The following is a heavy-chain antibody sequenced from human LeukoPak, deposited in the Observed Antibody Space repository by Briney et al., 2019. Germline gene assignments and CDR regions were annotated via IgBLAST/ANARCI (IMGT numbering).Heavy chain of an antibody. D-gene: IGHD3-22*01. V-gene: IGHV4-4*09. Sequence: SETLSLTCTVSGGSISSYYWSWIRQPPGKGLEWIGYIYTRGSTNYNPSLKSRVTISVDTSKNQFSLKLSSVTAADTAVYYCARHLNYDSSGYYYRQVDAFDIWGQGTMVTVSS. CDR1: GGSISSYY. J-gene: IGHJ3*02. CDR3: ARHLNYDSSGYYYRQVDAFDI. CDR2: IYTRGST.